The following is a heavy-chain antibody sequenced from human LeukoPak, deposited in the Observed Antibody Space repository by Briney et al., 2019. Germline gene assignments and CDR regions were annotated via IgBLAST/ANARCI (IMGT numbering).Heavy chain of an antibody. Sequence: GGSLRLSCAISGFIFNTNGMNGVRQSPGKGLEGLATIAGGDESTYYADSVKGRFALSRDNSKNTVFLHMHSLRVEDTALYYCARGVYWSLDYWGQGTPVTVSS. D-gene: IGHD1-1*01. V-gene: IGHV3-23*01. CDR1: GFIFNTNG. CDR2: IAGGDEST. J-gene: IGHJ4*02. CDR3: ARGVYWSLDY.